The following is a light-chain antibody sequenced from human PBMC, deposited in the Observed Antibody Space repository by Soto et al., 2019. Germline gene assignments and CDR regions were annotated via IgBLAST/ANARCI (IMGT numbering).Light chain of an antibody. V-gene: IGKV1-5*03. Sequence: DIPMTQSPSTLSGSVGDRVTITCRARQTISSGLAWYQQNPGNAPKRLIYKASTLKSGVPSSISGSGAGKEFTTTISRLQPDDFATYCCQHYNCYSEAFGQGTKVDIK. CDR1: QTISSG. CDR2: KAS. CDR3: QHYNCYSEA. J-gene: IGKJ1*01.